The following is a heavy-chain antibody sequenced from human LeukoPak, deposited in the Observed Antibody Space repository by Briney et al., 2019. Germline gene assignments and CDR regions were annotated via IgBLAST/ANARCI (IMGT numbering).Heavy chain of an antibody. J-gene: IGHJ4*02. V-gene: IGHV3-30*04. CDR2: TSYDETNK. D-gene: IGHD2-21*02. Sequence: PGKSMTLSCAASAFTFSSYAMHWVRQAPGKGLEWVAVTSYDETNKYYAGSVKGRFTISRDNSKNTLYLQMNSLRTEDTALYYCANTVGVTAFLAYWGQGTLVTVSS. CDR3: ANTVGVTAFLAY. CDR1: AFTFSSYA.